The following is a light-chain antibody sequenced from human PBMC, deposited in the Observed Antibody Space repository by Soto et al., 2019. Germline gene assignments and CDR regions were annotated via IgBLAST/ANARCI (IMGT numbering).Light chain of an antibody. CDR1: QSVSSY. Sequence: EIVLTQSPATLSLSPGERATLSCRASQSVSSYLAWYQQKPGQAPRLLIYDASNRATGIPARFRGSGSGTDFTLTISRLEPEDFAVYYCQQRSNWWTFGQGTKVDIK. CDR3: QQRSNWWT. V-gene: IGKV3-11*01. CDR2: DAS. J-gene: IGKJ1*01.